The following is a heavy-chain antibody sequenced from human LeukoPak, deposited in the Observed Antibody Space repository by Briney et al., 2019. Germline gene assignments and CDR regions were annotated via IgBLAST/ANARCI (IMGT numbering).Heavy chain of an antibody. V-gene: IGHV4-59*01. CDR2: IYHSGGT. Sequence: SETLSLTCTVSGGSINDASWNWIRKPPGQGLEWTGYIYHSGGTNYNPSLKSRVTISLDTSKNQFSLKLSSVTAADTAVYYCARVGTYYRSLDSWGQGTLVTVSS. D-gene: IGHD3-10*01. J-gene: IGHJ4*02. CDR3: ARVGTYYRSLDS. CDR1: GGSINDAS.